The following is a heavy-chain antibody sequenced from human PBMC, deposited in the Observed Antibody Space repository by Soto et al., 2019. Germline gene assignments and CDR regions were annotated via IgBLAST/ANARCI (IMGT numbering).Heavy chain of an antibody. D-gene: IGHD3-3*01. CDR1: GGTVSNYP. J-gene: IGHJ4*02. Sequence: QVQLVQSGAEVKEPGSSVKVSCTASGGTVSNYPISWVRQAPGQGLEWMGGIIPMFGTPNYALKFQGRVTITADESTSKAYMELSSLRYDDTAVYYCARNARHLEWLQPFDYWGQGALVTVSS. CDR2: IIPMFGTP. V-gene: IGHV1-69*01. CDR3: ARNARHLEWLQPFDY.